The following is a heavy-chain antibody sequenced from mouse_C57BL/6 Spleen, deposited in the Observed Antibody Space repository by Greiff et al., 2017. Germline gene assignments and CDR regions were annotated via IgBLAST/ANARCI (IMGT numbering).Heavy chain of an antibody. CDR1: GYAFSSSW. J-gene: IGHJ3*01. CDR2: IYPGDGDT. D-gene: IGHD2-1*01. CDR3: ARGGYGNYGFAY. Sequence: QVQLQQSGPELVKPGASVKISCKASGYAFSSSWMNWVKQRPGKGLEWIGRIYPGDGDTNYNGKFKGKATLTADKSSSTAYMQLSSLTSEDSAVYFCARGGYGNYGFAYWGQGTLVTVSA. V-gene: IGHV1-82*01.